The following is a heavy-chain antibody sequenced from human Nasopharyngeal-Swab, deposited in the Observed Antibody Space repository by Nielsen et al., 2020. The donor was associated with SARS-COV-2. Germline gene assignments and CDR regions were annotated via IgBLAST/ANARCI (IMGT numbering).Heavy chain of an antibody. CDR3: AREEGLLGKSSGMDV. D-gene: IGHD3-3*02. CDR1: GFTFSTYA. CDR2: ISYDGSNK. Sequence: GESLKISCAASGFTFSTYAMHWVRQAPGKGLEWVAFISYDGSNKYYADSVKGRFTISRDNSKNTLYLQMNSLRAEDTAVYYCAREEGLLGKSSGMDVWGQGTTVTVSS. J-gene: IGHJ6*02. V-gene: IGHV3-30-3*01.